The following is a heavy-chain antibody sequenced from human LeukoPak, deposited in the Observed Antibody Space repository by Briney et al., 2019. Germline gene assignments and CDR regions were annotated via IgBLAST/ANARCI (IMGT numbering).Heavy chain of an antibody. V-gene: IGHV3-48*02. CDR1: GFTFSVYG. Sequence: PWASVKLSCAASGFTFSVYGMNWVRQAPRHGLEWVSYINSSSTNINYADSVKGRFTISRDTAKNSLYLQMSSLKYEDTAVYYCAGDRPGSMEVWGQGTTLTVFS. J-gene: IGHJ6*02. CDR3: AGDRPGSMEV. CDR2: INSSSTNI.